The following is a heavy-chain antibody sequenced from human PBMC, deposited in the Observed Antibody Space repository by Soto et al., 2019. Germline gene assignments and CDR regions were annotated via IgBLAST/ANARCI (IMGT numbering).Heavy chain of an antibody. D-gene: IGHD4-17*01. Sequence: QVQLVQSGAEVKKPGSSVKVSCKASGGTFSSYTISWVRQAPGQGLEWMGRIIPILGIANYAQKFQGRVKITADKSTSTAYMELSSLRSEDTAVYYCASGTVTTNYFDYWGQGTLVTVSS. V-gene: IGHV1-69*02. CDR1: GGTFSSYT. J-gene: IGHJ4*02. CDR3: ASGTVTTNYFDY. CDR2: IIPILGIA.